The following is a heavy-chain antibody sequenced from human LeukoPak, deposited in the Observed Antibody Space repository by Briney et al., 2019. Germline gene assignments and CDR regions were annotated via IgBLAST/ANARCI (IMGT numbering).Heavy chain of an antibody. CDR3: AKRGIIIRVILVGFHKEAYYFDS. D-gene: IGHD3-16*01. J-gene: IGHJ4*02. Sequence: PGGSLRLSCEVSGITLSNYGMSWVRQAPGRGLEWVAGISGSGGGTNYADSVKGRFTVSRDNPKNTLYLQMNNLRTEDTAVYFCAKRGIIIRVILVGFHKEAYYFDSWGQGALVTVSS. V-gene: IGHV3-23*01. CDR1: GITLSNYG. CDR2: ISGSGGGT.